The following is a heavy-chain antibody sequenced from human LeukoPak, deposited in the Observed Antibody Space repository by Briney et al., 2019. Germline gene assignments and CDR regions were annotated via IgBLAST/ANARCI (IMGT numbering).Heavy chain of an antibody. Sequence: ETLSLTCAVYGGSFSGYYWSWVRQAPGKGLEWVSGISGSGGSRFYTDSVKGRFTISRDNSKNTLYLQMNSLRAEDTAVYYCARRRYSGSSQHFDYWGQGTLVTVSS. CDR3: ARRRYSGSSQHFDY. D-gene: IGHD1-26*01. V-gene: IGHV3-23*01. CDR2: ISGSGGSR. J-gene: IGHJ4*02. CDR1: GGSFSGYY.